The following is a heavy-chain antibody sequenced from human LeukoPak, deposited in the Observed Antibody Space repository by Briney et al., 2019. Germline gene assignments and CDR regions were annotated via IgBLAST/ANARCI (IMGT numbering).Heavy chain of an antibody. CDR1: GFIFTEYY. V-gene: IGHV3-11*01. Sequence: GGSLRLSCAASGFIFTEYYMSWIRQAPGKGLEWVSYMKNSGDTIYSSDSVKGRFTIARDNAKNSLYLQMNSLRAEDTAVYYCARYFDYGDAFDIWGQGTMVTVSS. CDR2: MKNSGDTI. CDR3: ARYFDYGDAFDI. D-gene: IGHD4-17*01. J-gene: IGHJ3*02.